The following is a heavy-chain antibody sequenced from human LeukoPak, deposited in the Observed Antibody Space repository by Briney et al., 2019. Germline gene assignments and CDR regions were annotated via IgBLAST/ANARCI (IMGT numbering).Heavy chain of an antibody. V-gene: IGHV5-51*01. D-gene: IGHD2-21*02. J-gene: IGHJ4*02. CDR1: GYSFTSYW. CDR2: IYLGDSDT. Sequence: GESLKISCKGSGYSFTSYWIGWVRQMPGKGLEWMGIIYLGDSDTGYSPSFQGQVTISADKSINTVYLQWSSLKASDTAMYYCARHSRGAGDGFDYWGQGTLVTVS. CDR3: ARHSRGAGDGFDY.